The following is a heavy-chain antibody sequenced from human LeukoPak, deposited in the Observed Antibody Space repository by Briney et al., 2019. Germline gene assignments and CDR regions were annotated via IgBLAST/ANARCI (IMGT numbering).Heavy chain of an antibody. CDR2: ISSRTTLI. Sequence: GGSLRLSCAASGFTLSSYSMNWVRQAPGKGLQWVSSISSRTTLIYYADSLKGRFTISRDNARNTLYLQMNSLRAEDTAVYYCARNYDFWSGYLQAFDYWGQGTLVTVSS. J-gene: IGHJ4*02. V-gene: IGHV3-21*01. CDR3: ARNYDFWSGYLQAFDY. CDR1: GFTLSSYS. D-gene: IGHD3-3*01.